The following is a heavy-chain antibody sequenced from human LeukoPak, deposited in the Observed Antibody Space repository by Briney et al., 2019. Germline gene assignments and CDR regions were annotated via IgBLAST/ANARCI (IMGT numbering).Heavy chain of an antibody. CDR1: GFTFSSYS. CDR2: ISSSSYI. V-gene: IGHV3-21*01. CDR3: ARMEGYSSSWYDDY. D-gene: IGHD6-13*01. Sequence: PGGSLRLSCAASGFTFSSYSMNWVRQAPGKGLESVSSISSSSYIYYADSVKGRFTISRDNAKNSLYLQMNSLRAEDTAVYYCARMEGYSSSWYDDYWGQGTLVTVSS. J-gene: IGHJ4*02.